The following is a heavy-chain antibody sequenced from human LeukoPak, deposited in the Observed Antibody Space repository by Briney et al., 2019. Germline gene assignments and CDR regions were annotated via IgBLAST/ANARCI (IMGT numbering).Heavy chain of an antibody. V-gene: IGHV1-2*02. D-gene: IGHD5-24*01. CDR1: GYTFTSYA. J-gene: IGHJ4*02. CDR2: ITYSGGT. CDR3: ARDRYGDGFAHLDY. Sequence: GASVYVSCKSSGYTFTSYAIHWVGHAPGHVREWIGWITYSGGTNYPQKFQGRVAITWDTSITKAYRDLSRLISDDTAVYYRARDRYGDGFAHLDYWGQGALVTVFS.